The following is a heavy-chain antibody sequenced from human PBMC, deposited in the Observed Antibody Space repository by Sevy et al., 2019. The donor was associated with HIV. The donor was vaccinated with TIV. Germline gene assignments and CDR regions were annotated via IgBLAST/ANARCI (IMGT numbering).Heavy chain of an antibody. Sequence: ASVKVSCKASGGTFSSYAISWVRQAAGQGLEWMGGIIPIFGTANYAQKFQGRVTITADESTSTAYMELSSLRSEDTAVYYCASGSGSSWYFYFDYWGQGTLVTVSS. CDR1: GGTFSSYA. J-gene: IGHJ4*02. CDR3: ASGSGSSWYFYFDY. CDR2: IIPIFGTA. V-gene: IGHV1-69*13. D-gene: IGHD6-13*01.